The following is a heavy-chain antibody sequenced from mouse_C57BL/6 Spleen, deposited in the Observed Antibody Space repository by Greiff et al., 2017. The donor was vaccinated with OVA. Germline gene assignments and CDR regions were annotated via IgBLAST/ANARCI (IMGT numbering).Heavy chain of an antibody. Sequence: VQLQQSGPELVKPGASVKISCKASGYAFSSSWMNWVKQRPGKGLEWIGRIYPGDGDTNYNGKFKGKATLTADKSSSTAYMQLSSLTSEDSAVYFCAGSTGYAMDYWGQGTSVTVSS. V-gene: IGHV1-82*01. J-gene: IGHJ4*01. CDR2: IYPGDGDT. CDR1: GYAFSSSW. D-gene: IGHD1-1*01. CDR3: AGSTGYAMDY.